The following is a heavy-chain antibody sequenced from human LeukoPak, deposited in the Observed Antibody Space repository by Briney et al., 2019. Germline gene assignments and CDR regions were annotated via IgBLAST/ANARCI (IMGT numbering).Heavy chain of an antibody. J-gene: IGHJ4*02. V-gene: IGHV4-59*01. CDR3: ASLMVATDYFDY. D-gene: IGHD5-12*01. Sequence: SETLSLTCTVSGGSISSYYWSWIRQPPGRGLEGIGYIYYSGSTNYNPSLKSRLTISVDTSKNQFSLRLSSVTAADTAVYYCASLMVATDYFDYWGQGTLVTVSS. CDR1: GGSISSYY. CDR2: IYYSGST.